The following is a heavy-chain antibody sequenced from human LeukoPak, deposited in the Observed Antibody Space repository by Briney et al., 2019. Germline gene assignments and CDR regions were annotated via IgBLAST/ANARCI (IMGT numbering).Heavy chain of an antibody. V-gene: IGHV3-21*01. CDR3: SGYNWFDP. CDR1: GFTFSSYS. CDR2: ISSSSSYT. Sequence: PGGSLRLSCAASGFTFSSYSMNWIRQAPGEGLEWVSSISSSSSYTYYADSVKGRFTISRDNAKNSLYLQMNSLRAEDTAVYYCSGYNWFDPWGQGTLVTVSS. J-gene: IGHJ5*02.